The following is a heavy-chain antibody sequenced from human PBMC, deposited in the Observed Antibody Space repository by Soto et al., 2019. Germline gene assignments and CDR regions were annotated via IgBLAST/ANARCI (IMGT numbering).Heavy chain of an antibody. CDR2: IDPSDSYT. Sequence: GESLKISCKGSGYSFTSYWISWLRQMPGKGQEWMGRIDPSDSYTNYSPSFQGHVTISADKSISTAYLQWSSLKASDTAMYYCARHCSSTSCYSEAGYGMDVWGQGTTVTVSS. CDR1: GYSFTSYW. CDR3: ARHCSSTSCYSEAGYGMDV. D-gene: IGHD2-2*02. J-gene: IGHJ6*02. V-gene: IGHV5-10-1*01.